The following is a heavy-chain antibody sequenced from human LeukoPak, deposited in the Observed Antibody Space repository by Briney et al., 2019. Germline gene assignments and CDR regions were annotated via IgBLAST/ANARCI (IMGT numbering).Heavy chain of an antibody. D-gene: IGHD3-10*01. CDR2: IYTSGST. J-gene: IGHJ4*02. CDR3: ASQDKNGSGRSYFDY. Sequence: PSETLSLTCTVSGGSISSYYWSWLRQPAGKGLEWIGRIYTSGSTNYNPSLKSRVTMSVDTSKNQFSLKLSSVTAADTAVYYCASQDKNGSGRSYFDYWGQGTLVTVSS. V-gene: IGHV4-4*07. CDR1: GGSISSYY.